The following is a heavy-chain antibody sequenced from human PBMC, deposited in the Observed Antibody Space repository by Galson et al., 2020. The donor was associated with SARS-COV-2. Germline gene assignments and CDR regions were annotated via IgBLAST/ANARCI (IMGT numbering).Heavy chain of an antibody. CDR1: GFTFSDHY. J-gene: IGHJ3*02. CDR2: ISINGNNI. D-gene: IGHD3-22*01. CDR3: ARGSLHYYPFDM. Sequence: NAGGSLRLSCAASGFTFSDHYMSWIRQAPGKGLEWVSYISINGNNIYYADSVKGRFTISRDTAKNSLYLQMNSLRAEDTAVYYCARGSLHYYPFDMWGQGTMVTVSS. V-gene: IGHV3-11*04.